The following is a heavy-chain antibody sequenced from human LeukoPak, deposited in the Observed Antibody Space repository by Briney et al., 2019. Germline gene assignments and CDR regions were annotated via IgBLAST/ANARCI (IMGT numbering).Heavy chain of an antibody. V-gene: IGHV4-4*02. D-gene: IGHD2-21*01. CDR1: GGSIDSTNY. CDR2: IAHDGTR. Sequence: PSETLSLTCGVPGGSIDSTNYWSWVRQAPGRGLEWIGEIAHDGTRNYNSSLRSRVAMSFDRANNYFSLSLTAVTAADTALYYCTRENRHFCPFVFWGQGVLVTVSS. J-gene: IGHJ4*02. CDR3: TRENRHFCPFVF.